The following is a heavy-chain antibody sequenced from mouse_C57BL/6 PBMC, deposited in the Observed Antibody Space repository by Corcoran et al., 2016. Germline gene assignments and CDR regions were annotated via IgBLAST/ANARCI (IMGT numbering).Heavy chain of an antibody. CDR3: ARESPIYYDYPCAY. CDR2: IYPRDGST. D-gene: IGHD2-4*01. CDR1: GYTFTSYD. V-gene: IGHV1-85*01. Sequence: QVQLQQSGPELVKPGASVKLSCKASGYTFTSYDINWVKQRPGQGLEWIGWIYPRDGSTKYNEKFKGKATLTVDTSSSTAYMELHSLTSEDSAVYFCARESPIYYDYPCAYWGQGTLVTVSA. J-gene: IGHJ3*01.